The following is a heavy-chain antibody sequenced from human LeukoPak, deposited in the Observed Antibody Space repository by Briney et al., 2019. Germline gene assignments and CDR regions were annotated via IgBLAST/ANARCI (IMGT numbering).Heavy chain of an antibody. CDR3: ARWGGGWYW. D-gene: IGHD6-19*01. Sequence: GGSLRLSCAASGFTFSAYWMSWVRQAPGKGLEWVANIKETGSEKYYVDSVRGRFTISRDNAKNSLYLQMNSLRDEDTAVYYCARWGGGWYWWGQGTLVTVSS. CDR2: IKETGSEK. J-gene: IGHJ4*02. CDR1: GFTFSAYW. V-gene: IGHV3-7*04.